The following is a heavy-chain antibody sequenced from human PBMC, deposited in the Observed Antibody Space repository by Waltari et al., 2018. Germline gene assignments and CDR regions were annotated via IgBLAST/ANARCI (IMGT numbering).Heavy chain of an antibody. CDR2: IYYSGST. CDR1: GGHISSYN. D-gene: IGHD1-26*01. J-gene: IGHJ3*02. Sequence: QVQLQESGPGLVKPSETMSLTCTVSGGHISSYNWNWIRQPPGKGLEWIGYIYYSGSTNYNPSLKSRVTISVDTSKNQFSLKLSSVTAADTAVYYCARDLGWELLSAFDIWGQGTMVTVSS. V-gene: IGHV4-59*01. CDR3: ARDLGWELLSAFDI.